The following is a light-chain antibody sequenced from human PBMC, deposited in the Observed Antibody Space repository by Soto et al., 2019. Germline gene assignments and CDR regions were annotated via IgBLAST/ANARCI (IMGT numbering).Light chain of an antibody. J-gene: IGKJ1*01. CDR1: QNIGTD. CDR2: GAS. Sequence: EIVMTQSPASLSVSPGERVTLSCRASQNIGTDLAWYQQKPGRAPRLLIHGASTRATGIPARFSGSGSGTQFSLPISSLQSEDFAIYYWQHYNLWPTLGQGTKVEIK. CDR3: QHYNLWPT. V-gene: IGKV3-15*01.